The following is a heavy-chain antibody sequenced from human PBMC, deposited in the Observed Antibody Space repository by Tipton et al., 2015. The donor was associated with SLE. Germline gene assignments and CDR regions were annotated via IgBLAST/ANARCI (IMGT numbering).Heavy chain of an antibody. Sequence: RSLRLSCAASGFTFSSYGMHWVRQAPGKGLEWVAVIWYDGSNKYYADSVKGRFTISRDNSKNTLYLQMNSLRAEDTAVYYCARVRNYFDLWGRGTLFTVSS. CDR2: IWYDGSNK. V-gene: IGHV3-33*01. CDR1: GFTFSSYG. D-gene: IGHD2/OR15-2a*01. J-gene: IGHJ2*01. CDR3: ARVRNYFDL.